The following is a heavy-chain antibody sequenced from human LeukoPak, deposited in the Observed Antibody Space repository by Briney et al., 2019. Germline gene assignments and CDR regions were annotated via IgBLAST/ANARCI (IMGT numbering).Heavy chain of an antibody. CDR1: GYSFTSYW. Sequence: GESLKISSKGSGYSFTSYWIGWVRQMPGKGLEWMGIIYPGDSDTRYSPSFQGQVTISADKSISTAYLQWSSLKASDTAMYYCARVNCSSTSCYWVDAFDIWGQGTMVTVSS. D-gene: IGHD2-2*01. CDR2: IYPGDSDT. J-gene: IGHJ3*02. CDR3: ARVNCSSTSCYWVDAFDI. V-gene: IGHV5-51*01.